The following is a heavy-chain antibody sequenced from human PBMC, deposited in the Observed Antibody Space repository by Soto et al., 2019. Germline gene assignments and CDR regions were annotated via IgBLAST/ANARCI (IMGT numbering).Heavy chain of an antibody. J-gene: IGHJ4*02. V-gene: IGHV3-74*01. CDR3: STQGGERPPREN. CDR2: ISRDGSNT. CDR1: GMTFSNLR. Sequence: EVQLVESGGGLVQPGGSLRLSCAAPGMTFSNLRMHWVRQAPGKGLAWVSLISRDGSNTDYSDSVKGRFTISRDNAKGTLYLRRNSLRVDVPAQYYCSTQGGERPPRENWGKGTLVIV. D-gene: IGHD3-16*01.